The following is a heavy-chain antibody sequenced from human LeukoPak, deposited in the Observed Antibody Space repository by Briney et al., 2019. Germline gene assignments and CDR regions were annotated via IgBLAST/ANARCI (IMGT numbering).Heavy chain of an antibody. J-gene: IGHJ2*01. D-gene: IGHD2-21*01. V-gene: IGHV3-21*01. CDR1: GFTFTGYS. Sequence: GGSLRLSCAASGFTFTGYSMHWVRQAPGKGLEWFTSIRNSSSYIYYADSVKGRFTISRDNSKNTLYLQMNSLRADEAAVYYCARDMVVNAIRTWYFDLWGGSTLVTVS. CDR3: ARDMVVNAIRTWYFDL. CDR2: IRNSSSYI.